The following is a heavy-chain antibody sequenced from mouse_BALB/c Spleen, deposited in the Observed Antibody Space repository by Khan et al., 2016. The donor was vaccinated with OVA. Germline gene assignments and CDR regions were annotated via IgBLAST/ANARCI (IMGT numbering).Heavy chain of an antibody. Sequence: DVHLVESGGGLVKPGGSLKLSCAASGFTFSTYAMSWVRQTPEKRLEWVASISSDGDYTYYPDNVTGRFTISRDNAKNTLYLQMSSLRSEDTAIYYCARSPYGNFAYWGQGTLVTVSA. J-gene: IGHJ3*01. CDR1: GFTFSTYA. D-gene: IGHD2-1*01. CDR3: ARSPYGNFAY. V-gene: IGHV5-9-3*01. CDR2: ISSDGDYT.